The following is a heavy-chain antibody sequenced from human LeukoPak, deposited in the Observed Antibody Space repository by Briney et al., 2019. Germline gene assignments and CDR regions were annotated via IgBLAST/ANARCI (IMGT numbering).Heavy chain of an antibody. D-gene: IGHD3-3*01. J-gene: IGHJ4*02. V-gene: IGHV3-74*01. CDR1: GFTLSTYW. CDR2: ISPDGSIT. CDR3: ATPWSY. Sequence: GGSLRLSCAASGFTLSTYWMHWVRQGPGKGLVWVSYISPDGSITRYADSVKGRFTISRDNAKNTLYLQMNSLRAEDTAVYYCATPWSYWGQGTLATVSS.